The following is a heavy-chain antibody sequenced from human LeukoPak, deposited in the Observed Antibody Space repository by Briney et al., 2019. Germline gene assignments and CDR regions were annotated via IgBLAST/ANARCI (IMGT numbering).Heavy chain of an antibody. J-gene: IGHJ4*02. Sequence: SETLSLTCAVYGGSFSGYYWSWLRQPPGKGLEWIGEINHSGSTNYNPSLKSRVTISVDTSKNQFSLKLSSVTAADTAVYYCARAFVYCSSTSCYPLYYFDYWGQGTLVTVSS. D-gene: IGHD2-2*01. CDR1: GGSFSGYY. V-gene: IGHV4-34*01. CDR3: ARAFVYCSSTSCYPLYYFDY. CDR2: INHSGST.